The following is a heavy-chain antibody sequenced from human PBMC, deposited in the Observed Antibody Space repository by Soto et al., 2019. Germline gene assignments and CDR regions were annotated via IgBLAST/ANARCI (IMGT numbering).Heavy chain of an antibody. CDR2: IYYSGST. J-gene: IGHJ4*02. D-gene: IGHD6-6*01. CDR1: GGSISSGDYY. V-gene: IGHV4-30-4*01. Sequence: SETLSLTCTVSGGSISSGDYYWSWIRQPPGKGLEWIGYIYYSGSTYYNPSLKSRVTISVDTSKNQFSLKLSSVTAADTAVYYCARVAARPSEVYFDYWGQGTLVTVSS. CDR3: ARVAARPSEVYFDY.